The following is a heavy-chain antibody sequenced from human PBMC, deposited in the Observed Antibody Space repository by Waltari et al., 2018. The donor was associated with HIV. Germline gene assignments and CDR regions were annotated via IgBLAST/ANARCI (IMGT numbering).Heavy chain of an antibody. V-gene: IGHV3-11*01. Sequence: QVQLVESGGGLVKPGGSLRLSCAASGLTFSDYYMSWIRQAPGKGLEGVSYISGSGTSTYYRESVKGRFTISRDNARDSVYLQMSNLRPEDTAVYYCASKSTGWYADWGQGTLVTVSS. CDR2: ISGSGTST. CDR3: ASKSTGWYAD. J-gene: IGHJ4*02. D-gene: IGHD6-19*01. CDR1: GLTFSDYY.